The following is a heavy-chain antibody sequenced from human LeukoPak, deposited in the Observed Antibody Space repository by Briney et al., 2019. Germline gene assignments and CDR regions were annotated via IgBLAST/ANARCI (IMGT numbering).Heavy chain of an antibody. D-gene: IGHD2-2*01. CDR2: IYPGDYDT. CDR3: ARYCSSTSCYVSFGMDV. V-gene: IGHV5-51*01. J-gene: IGHJ6*04. CDR1: GSSFTSYW. Sequence: GGSLQISCQGSGSSFTSYWIGWGRQVPGKGLEWMGIIYPGDYDTKKSPSCQGQVTISAHKSISTAYLQWSSLKASDTAMYYCARYCSSTSCYVSFGMDVWGKGTTVTVSS.